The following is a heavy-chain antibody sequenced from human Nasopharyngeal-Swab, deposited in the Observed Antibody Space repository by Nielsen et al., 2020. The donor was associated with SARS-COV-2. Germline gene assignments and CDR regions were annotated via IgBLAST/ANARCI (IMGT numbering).Heavy chain of an antibody. CDR2: IYPGDSET. Sequence: GESLKISCGCSGYTFVSPWIAWVRQMPGKGLEWMCMIYPGDSETRYSPSFQGQVTISADKSGNTAYLQWSSLRASDTATYYCARLVRGYSFYYMDVWGKGTTVTVSS. J-gene: IGHJ6*03. V-gene: IGHV5-51*01. D-gene: IGHD5-18*01. CDR1: GYTFVSPW. CDR3: ARLVRGYSFYYMDV.